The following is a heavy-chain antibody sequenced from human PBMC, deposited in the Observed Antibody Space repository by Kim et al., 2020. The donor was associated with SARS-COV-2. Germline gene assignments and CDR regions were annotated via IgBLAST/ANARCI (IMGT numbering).Heavy chain of an antibody. D-gene: IGHD3-10*01. CDR2: GST. Sequence: GSTYYTPALKRRVTISVDTSKNQFSLKLSSVTAADTAVYYCARSYGSGQDWGQGTLVTVSS. V-gene: IGHV4-39*01. CDR3: ARSYGSGQD. J-gene: IGHJ4*02.